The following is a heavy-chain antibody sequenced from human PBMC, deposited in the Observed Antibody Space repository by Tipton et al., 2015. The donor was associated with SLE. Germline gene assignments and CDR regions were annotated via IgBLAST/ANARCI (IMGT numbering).Heavy chain of an antibody. Sequence: TLSLTCAVYGGSFSGYYWSWIRQPPGKGLEWIGRIYTSGSTNYNPSLKSRVTISVDTSKNQFSLKLSSVTAADTAVYYCARDIGGRGGDCYAFDIWGQGTMVTVSS. CDR1: GGSFSGYY. CDR2: IYTSGST. V-gene: IGHV4-59*10. CDR3: ARDIGGRGGDCYAFDI. J-gene: IGHJ3*02. D-gene: IGHD2-21*01.